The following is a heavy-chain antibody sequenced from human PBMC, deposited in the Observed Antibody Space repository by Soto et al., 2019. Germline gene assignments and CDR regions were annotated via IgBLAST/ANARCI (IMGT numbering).Heavy chain of an antibody. CDR1: DFSFTSHG. V-gene: IGHV1-18*04. CDR3: AIYHLKLFRFGY. J-gene: IGHJ4*02. D-gene: IGHD2-2*01. Sequence: ASVKVSCKAYDFSFTSHGISWVRQAPGQGREWMGWISLYNGNTNYAQQFQGRDTMTTDTSTSTAYVELRSLSSDDRAQYFCAIYHLKLFRFGYWGQGTLVTVS. CDR2: ISLYNGNT.